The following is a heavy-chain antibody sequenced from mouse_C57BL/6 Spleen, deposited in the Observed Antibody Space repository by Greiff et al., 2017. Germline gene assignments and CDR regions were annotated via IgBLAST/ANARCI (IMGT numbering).Heavy chain of an antibody. Sequence: QVQLQQPGAELVKPGASVKLSCKASGYTFPSYWMHGVKQRPGRGLEWSGRIDPNSGGTKYNEKFKSKATLTVDKPSSTAYMQLSSLTSEDSAVYYCARSGTYSPFAYWGQGTLVTVSA. D-gene: IGHD4-1*01. CDR1: GYTFPSYW. J-gene: IGHJ3*01. V-gene: IGHV1-72*01. CDR2: IDPNSGGT. CDR3: ARSGTYSPFAY.